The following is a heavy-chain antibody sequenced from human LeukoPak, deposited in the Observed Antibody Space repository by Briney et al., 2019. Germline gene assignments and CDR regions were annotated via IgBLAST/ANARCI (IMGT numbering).Heavy chain of an antibody. D-gene: IGHD3-16*01. CDR2: ISGSGGST. CDR3: ARDQGDYFDY. V-gene: IGHV3-23*01. Sequence: GGSLRLSCAASGFTFSSYAMSWVRQAPGKGLEWVSAISGSGGSTYYADSVKGRFTISRDNAKNSLYPQMNSLRAEDTAVYYCARDQGDYFDYWGQGTLVTVSS. CDR1: GFTFSSYA. J-gene: IGHJ4*02.